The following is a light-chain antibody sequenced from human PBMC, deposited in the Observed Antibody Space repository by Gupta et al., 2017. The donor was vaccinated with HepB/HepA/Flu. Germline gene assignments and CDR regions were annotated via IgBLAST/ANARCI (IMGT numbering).Light chain of an antibody. J-gene: IGKJ3*01. CDR1: QRISSY. Sequence: DIQMTQSPSSLSASVGDRVTITCRASQRISSYLNWYQQKPGKAPKLLIYAASSLQSGVPSRFSGSGSGTDFTLTISSLQPEDFATYYCQQSYSTPFTFGHGTNVDIK. V-gene: IGKV1-39*01. CDR2: AAS. CDR3: QQSYSTPFT.